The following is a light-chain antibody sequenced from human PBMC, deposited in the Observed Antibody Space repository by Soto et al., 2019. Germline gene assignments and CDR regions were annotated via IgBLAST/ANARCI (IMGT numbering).Light chain of an antibody. V-gene: IGLV2-14*01. J-gene: IGLJ1*01. CDR1: SSDVGGYNY. CDR2: DVS. CDR3: SSYTSSSTHNYV. Sequence: QSALTQPASVSGSPGQSITISCTGTSSDVGGYNYVSWYQQHPGKAPKLMIYDVSNRPSGGSNRFSGSKSGNTASLTISGLQAEDEADYYCSSYTSSSTHNYVFGPGTKVTVL.